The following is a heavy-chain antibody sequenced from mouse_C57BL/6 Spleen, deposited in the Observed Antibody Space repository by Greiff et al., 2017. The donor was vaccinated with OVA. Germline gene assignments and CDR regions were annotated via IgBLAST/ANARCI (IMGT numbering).Heavy chain of an antibody. D-gene: IGHD1-1*01. CDR1: GYAFTNYL. CDR3: AREEAYYGSSYWYFDV. J-gene: IGHJ1*03. CDR2: INPGSGGT. Sequence: QVQLKQSGAELVRPGTSVKVSCKASGYAFTNYLIEWVKQRPGQGLEWIGVINPGSGGTNYNEKFKGKATLTADKSSSTAYMQLSSLTSEDSAVYFCAREEAYYGSSYWYFDVWGTGTTVTVSS. V-gene: IGHV1-54*01.